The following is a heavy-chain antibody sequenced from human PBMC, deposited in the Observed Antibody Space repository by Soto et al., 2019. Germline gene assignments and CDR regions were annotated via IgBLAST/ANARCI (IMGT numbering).Heavy chain of an antibody. CDR2: INPNSGGT. V-gene: IGHV1-2*02. CDR1: GFTFTGYH. CDR3: ARTYCSSTSCSDYFDY. D-gene: IGHD2-2*01. Sequence: GASVKVSCKASGFTFTGYHMHWVRQAPGQGLEWMGWINPNSGGTNYAQKFQGRVTMTRDTSISTAYMELSRLTSDDTAVYYCARTYCSSTSCSDYFDYWGQGTLVTVSS. J-gene: IGHJ4*02.